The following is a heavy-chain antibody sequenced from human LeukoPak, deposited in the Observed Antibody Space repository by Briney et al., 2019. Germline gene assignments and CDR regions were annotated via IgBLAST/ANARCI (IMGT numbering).Heavy chain of an antibody. V-gene: IGHV3-33*01. CDR2: IWYDGSNK. CDR3: ARGYFDY. Sequence: PGGSLRLSCAASGFTFSSYGIHWVRQAPGKGLEWVAVIWYDGSNKYYADSVKGRFTISRDNSKNTLYLQMNSLRAEDTAVYCCARGYFDYWGQGTLVTVSS. J-gene: IGHJ4*02. CDR1: GFTFSSYG.